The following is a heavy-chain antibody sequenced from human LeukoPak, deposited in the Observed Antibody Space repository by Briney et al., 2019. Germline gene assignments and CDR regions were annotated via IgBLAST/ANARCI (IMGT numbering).Heavy chain of an antibody. J-gene: IGHJ4*02. CDR3: ARDHDGDSEYFDY. CDR1: GFTFRTFW. D-gene: IGHD4-17*01. V-gene: IGHV3-7*04. CDR2: IKQDGSDK. Sequence: PGGSLRLSCAASGFTFRTFWMSWVRQAPGIGLEWVANIKQDGSDKYYVDSVEGRFTISRDNAKNSLYLEMNSLRVEDTAVYYCARDHDGDSEYFDYWGQGTLVTVSS.